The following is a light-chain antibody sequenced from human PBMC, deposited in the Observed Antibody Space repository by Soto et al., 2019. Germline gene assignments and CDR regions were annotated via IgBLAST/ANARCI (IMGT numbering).Light chain of an antibody. V-gene: IGKV3-20*01. CDR1: QSVSSSY. CDR2: GAS. Sequence: EIVLTQSPGTLSLSPGERATLSCRASQSVSSSYFAWYQQKPGQAPRLLIYGASSRATGIPDRFSGSGSGTDFTLTISRLEPEDFAVYYCHPYRSSSWTFGQGTKVEIK. CDR3: HPYRSSSWT. J-gene: IGKJ1*01.